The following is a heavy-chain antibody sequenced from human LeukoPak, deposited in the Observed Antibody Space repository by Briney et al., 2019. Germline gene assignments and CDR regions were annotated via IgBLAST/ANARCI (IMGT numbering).Heavy chain of an antibody. V-gene: IGHV3-23*01. CDR1: GFTFSSYA. Sequence: GGSLRLSCAASGFTFSSYAMSWVRQAPGKGLEWVSAISGSGGSTYYADSVKGRFTISRDNSKNTLYLQMNSLRAEDTAVYYCARDGYYGSGSYLYGFDYWGQGTLVTVSS. CDR2: ISGSGGST. J-gene: IGHJ4*02. CDR3: ARDGYYGSGSYLYGFDY. D-gene: IGHD3-10*01.